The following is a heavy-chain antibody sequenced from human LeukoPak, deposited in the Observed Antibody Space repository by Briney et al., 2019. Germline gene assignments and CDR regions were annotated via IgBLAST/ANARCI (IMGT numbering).Heavy chain of an antibody. Sequence: SETLSLTCAVYGCSFSGYYWSWIRQPPGKGLEWIRKINHSGSTNSNPSLKSRVTTSVNTSKNHFFLKLSPWTAAETVQYYVAKIRENSSSGYWEYYFDYWGQGTLVTVS. CDR3: AKIRENSSSGYWEYYFDY. J-gene: IGHJ4*02. V-gene: IGHV4-34*01. D-gene: IGHD6-13*01. CDR2: INHSGST. CDR1: GCSFSGYY.